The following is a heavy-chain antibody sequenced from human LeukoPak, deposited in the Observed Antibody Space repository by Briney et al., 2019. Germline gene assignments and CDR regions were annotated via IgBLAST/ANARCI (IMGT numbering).Heavy chain of an antibody. J-gene: IGHJ4*02. Sequence: GASVKVSCKASGYTFTGYYMHWVRQAPGQGLEWMGWINPNSGGTNYAQKFQGWVTMTRDTSTSTVYMELSSLRSEDTAVYYCATSVHGEETNFDYWGQGTLVTVSS. V-gene: IGHV1-2*04. D-gene: IGHD1-1*01. CDR3: ATSVHGEETNFDY. CDR1: GYTFTGYY. CDR2: INPNSGGT.